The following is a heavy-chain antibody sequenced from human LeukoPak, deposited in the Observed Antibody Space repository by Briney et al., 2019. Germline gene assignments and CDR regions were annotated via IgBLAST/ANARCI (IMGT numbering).Heavy chain of an antibody. CDR2: IKHDGSEK. CDR3: ARDRDYYNYLEY. J-gene: IGHJ4*02. V-gene: IGHV3-7*04. D-gene: IGHD3-10*01. Sequence: GGSLRLFCAASGFTLSRYWMSWVRQAPGKGLEWVANIKHDGSEKYYVDSVKGRFTISRDNAKNSLYLQMNSLRGEDTAVYYCARDRDYYNYLEYWGQGTLVTVSS. CDR1: GFTLSRYW.